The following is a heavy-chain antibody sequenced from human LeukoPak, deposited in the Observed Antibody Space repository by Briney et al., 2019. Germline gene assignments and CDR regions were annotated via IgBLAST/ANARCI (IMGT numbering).Heavy chain of an antibody. CDR3: AREAVLRANSFSDY. Sequence: PGGSLRLSCAASGFTFSDYYMSLIRQDPGKGLEWVSYISSSGSTIYYADSVKGRFTISRDNAKNSLYLQMNSLRAEDTAVYYCAREAVLRANSFSDYWGQGTLVTVSS. J-gene: IGHJ4*02. CDR2: ISSSGSTI. V-gene: IGHV3-11*01. CDR1: GFTFSDYY. D-gene: IGHD3-10*01.